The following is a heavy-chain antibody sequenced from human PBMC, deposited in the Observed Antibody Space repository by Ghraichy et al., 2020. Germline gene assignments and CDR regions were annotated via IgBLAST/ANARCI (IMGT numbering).Heavy chain of an antibody. D-gene: IGHD6-13*01. V-gene: IGHV3-74*01. CDR3: ARGELRSSICPDC. J-gene: IGHJ4*02. CDR1: GFTFSSFW. Sequence: GGSLRLSCAASGFTFSSFWMHWVRQAPGKGLVWVSRIDGDGSRTSYVDSVKGRFTISRDNSKNTLYLQMNSLRAEDTAVYYCARGELRSSICPDCWGQGTLVTVSS. CDR2: IDGDGSRT.